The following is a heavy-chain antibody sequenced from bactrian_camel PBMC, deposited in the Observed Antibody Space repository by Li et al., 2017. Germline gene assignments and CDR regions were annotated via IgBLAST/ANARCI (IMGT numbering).Heavy chain of an antibody. CDR2: IDFDGTT. CDR3: ASHSPYDGRPYAY. V-gene: IGHV3S53*01. CDR1: GYRVVSGC. J-gene: IGHJ4*01. D-gene: IGHD1*01. Sequence: HVQLVESGGGSVQPGGSPRLSCATSGYRVVSGCMGYFRQTPGKESEGVAAIDFDGTTTYADSVKGRFTISKDNGKNTLHLQMNSLRSEDTALYYCASHSPYDGRPYAYWGQGTQVTVS.